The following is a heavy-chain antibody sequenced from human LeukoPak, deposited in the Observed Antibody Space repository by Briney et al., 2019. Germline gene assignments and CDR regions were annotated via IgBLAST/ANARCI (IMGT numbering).Heavy chain of an antibody. D-gene: IGHD3-10*01. J-gene: IGHJ6*02. CDR2: ISSSSTI. V-gene: IGHV3-48*01. Sequence: PGGSLRLSCAASGFTFSSYSMNWVRQAPGKGLEWVSYISSSSTIYYADSVKGRFTISRDNAKNPLYLQMNSLRAEDTAVYYCARDPYGSGTPVWGQGTTVTVSS. CDR1: GFTFSSYS. CDR3: ARDPYGSGTPV.